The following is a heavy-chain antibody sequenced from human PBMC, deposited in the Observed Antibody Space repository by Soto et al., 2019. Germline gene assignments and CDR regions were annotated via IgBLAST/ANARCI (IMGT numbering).Heavy chain of an antibody. CDR1: GGTFSGHA. CDR2: LIPLFGTT. CDR3: ARGPNWGYRFDA. D-gene: IGHD7-27*01. Sequence: QVQLVQSGAEVKKPGSSVKVSCEASGGTFSGHAISWVRQAPGQGPEWMGGLIPLFGTTQHAQNFQYRLTITADKSTSTADMELTSLRFEDTAIYYCARGPNWGYRFDAWGQGTLVTVSS. V-gene: IGHV1-69*06. J-gene: IGHJ5*02.